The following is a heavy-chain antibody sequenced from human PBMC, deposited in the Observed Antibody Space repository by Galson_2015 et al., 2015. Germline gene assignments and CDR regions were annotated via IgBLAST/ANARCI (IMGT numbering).Heavy chain of an antibody. CDR2: IRPDGSET. CDR1: GFTFSSYW. V-gene: IGHV3-7*01. D-gene: IGHD3-22*01. Sequence: SLRLSCAASGFTFSSYWMSWVRHAPGKGLGWVAYIRPDGSETYYVDSGKGRFTISRDNDKNSLYLQMNSLRAEDTAVYYCVRGPSSDYLTNFVYWGQGTLVTVSS. CDR3: VRGPSSDYLTNFVY. J-gene: IGHJ4*02.